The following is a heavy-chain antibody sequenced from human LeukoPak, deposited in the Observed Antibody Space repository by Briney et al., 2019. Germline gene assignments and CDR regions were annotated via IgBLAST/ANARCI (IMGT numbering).Heavy chain of an antibody. CDR2: ISYDGSNK. J-gene: IGHJ4*02. CDR3: AKDYLWFGELFRFYYFDY. Sequence: GGFLRLSCAASGFTFSSYAMHWVRQAPGKGLEWVAVISYDGSNKYYADSVKGRFTIPRDNSKNTLYLQMNSLRAEDTAVYYCAKDYLWFGELFRFYYFDYWGQGTLVTVSS. V-gene: IGHV3-30*04. CDR1: GFTFSSYA. D-gene: IGHD3-10*01.